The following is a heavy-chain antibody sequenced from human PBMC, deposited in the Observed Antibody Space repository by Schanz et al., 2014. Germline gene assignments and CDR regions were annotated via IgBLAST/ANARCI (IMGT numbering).Heavy chain of an antibody. CDR3: ARDSLRGATGGYCMDV. Sequence: QVQLQESGPGLVKPSGTLSLTCAVSGGSISSSDWWSWVRQPPGKGLEWIGEIYNSGSTNYNPSLKDRVTVSVDKSKNQVSLKVRSVTAADTAVYYCARDSLRGATGGYCMDVWGQGTTVTVSS. D-gene: IGHD2-8*02. V-gene: IGHV4-4*02. J-gene: IGHJ6*02. CDR1: GGSISSSDW. CDR2: IYNSGST.